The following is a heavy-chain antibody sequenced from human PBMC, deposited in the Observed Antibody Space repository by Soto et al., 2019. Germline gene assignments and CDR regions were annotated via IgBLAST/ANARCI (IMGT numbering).Heavy chain of an antibody. CDR2: ISGSGGST. J-gene: IGHJ4*02. Sequence: PGGSLRLSCAASGFTFSSYAMSWVRQAPGKGLEWVSAISGSGGSTYYADSVKGRFTISRDNSKNTLYLQMNSLRAEDTAVYYCAKDLFIVGATRSPFDYWGQGTLVTVSS. CDR1: GFTFSSYA. V-gene: IGHV3-23*01. D-gene: IGHD1-26*01. CDR3: AKDLFIVGATRSPFDY.